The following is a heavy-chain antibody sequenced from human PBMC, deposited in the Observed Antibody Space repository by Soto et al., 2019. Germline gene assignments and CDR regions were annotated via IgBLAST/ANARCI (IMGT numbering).Heavy chain of an antibody. D-gene: IGHD6-13*01. CDR1: GGTFSSYA. CDR2: IIPIFGTA. J-gene: IGHJ6*02. CDR3: ARNARAAAEDYYYGMDV. V-gene: IGHV1-69*01. Sequence: QVQLVQSGAEVKKPGSSVKVSCKASGGTFSSYAISWVRQAPGQGLEWMGGIIPIFGTANYAQKFQGRVTITADESTSTAYMELSSLRSEDTAVYYCARNARAAAEDYYYGMDVWGQGTTVTASS.